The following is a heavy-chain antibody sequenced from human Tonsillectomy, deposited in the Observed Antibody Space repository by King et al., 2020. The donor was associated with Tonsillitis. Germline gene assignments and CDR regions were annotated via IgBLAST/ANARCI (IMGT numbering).Heavy chain of an antibody. Sequence: QLVQSGGGLIQPGGSLTLSCAASGFTVSNSYMSWVRQAPGKGLGWVSIIYSGGTTYYADSMTGRFTISRDKSKNTVFLQMNSLRAEDTVVYFCARYYNYGIFDYWGQGTLVTVSS. V-gene: IGHV3-53*01. CDR2: IYSGGTT. CDR3: ARYYNYGIFDY. CDR1: GFTVSNSY. J-gene: IGHJ4*02. D-gene: IGHD5-18*01.